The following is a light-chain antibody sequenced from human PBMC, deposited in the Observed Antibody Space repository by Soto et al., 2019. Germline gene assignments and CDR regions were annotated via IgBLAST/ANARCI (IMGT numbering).Light chain of an antibody. V-gene: IGKV1-5*03. Sequence: DIQMTQSPSTLPASVGDRVTITCRASQSISNWLAWYQQKPWKAPQLLIYKASILERGVSSRFSGSGSGTEFTLTISSLQPDDFATYYCQQYNSYLWTFGQGTKVEVK. CDR1: QSISNW. CDR2: KAS. J-gene: IGKJ1*01. CDR3: QQYNSYLWT.